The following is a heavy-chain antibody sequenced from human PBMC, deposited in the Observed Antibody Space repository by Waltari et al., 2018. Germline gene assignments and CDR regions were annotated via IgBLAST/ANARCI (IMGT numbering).Heavy chain of an antibody. D-gene: IGHD3-3*01. J-gene: IGHJ4*02. Sequence: CTVSGGSISSGSYYWSWIRQPAGKGLEWIGRIYTSGSTNYNPSLKSRVTISVDTSKNQFSLKLSSVTAADTAVYYCARGYDFWSGYYIPPDYWGQGTLVTVSS. V-gene: IGHV4-61*02. CDR2: IYTSGST. CDR3: ARGYDFWSGYYIPPDY. CDR1: GGSISSGSYY.